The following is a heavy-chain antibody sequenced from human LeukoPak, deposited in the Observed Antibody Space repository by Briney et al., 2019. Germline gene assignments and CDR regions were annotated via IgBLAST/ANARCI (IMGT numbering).Heavy chain of an antibody. V-gene: IGHV4-31*03. Sequence: SQTLSLTRTVSGGSISSGGYYWSWIRQHPGKGLEWLGYISYSGSTYYNPSLKSRVTISVDTSKNQFSLKLSSVTAADTAVYYCARDSEGHYGSGSYVNWFDPWGQGTLVTVSS. D-gene: IGHD3-10*01. CDR2: ISYSGST. J-gene: IGHJ5*02. CDR3: ARDSEGHYGSGSYVNWFDP. CDR1: GGSISSGGYY.